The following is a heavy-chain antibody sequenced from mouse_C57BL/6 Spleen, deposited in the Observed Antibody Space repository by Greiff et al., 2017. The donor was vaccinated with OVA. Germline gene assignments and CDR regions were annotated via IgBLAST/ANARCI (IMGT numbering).Heavy chain of an antibody. Sequence: QVQLQQPGAELVEPGASVKLSCKASGYTFTSYWMQWVKQRPGQGLEWTGEIDPSDSYTNYNQKFKGKATLTVDTSSSTAYMQLSSLTSEDSAVYYCARSLYDENYAMDYWGQGTSVTVSS. D-gene: IGHD2-3*01. CDR3: ARSLYDENYAMDY. J-gene: IGHJ4*01. CDR2: IDPSDSYT. V-gene: IGHV1-50*01. CDR1: GYTFTSYW.